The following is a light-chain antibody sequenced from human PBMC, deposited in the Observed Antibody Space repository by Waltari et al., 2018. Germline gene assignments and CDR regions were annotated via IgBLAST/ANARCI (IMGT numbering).Light chain of an antibody. CDR3: QAWDTTTGV. J-gene: IGLJ2*01. Sequence: SFELTQPTSVSVSPGQTASIPCSGDKLGDKHVCWYQQKPGQSPVAVIYQDNRRPSGIPERVSGSNSGNTATLTISGTQAMDEADYFCQAWDTTTGVFGGGTKLTVL. CDR1: KLGDKH. CDR2: QDN. V-gene: IGLV3-1*01.